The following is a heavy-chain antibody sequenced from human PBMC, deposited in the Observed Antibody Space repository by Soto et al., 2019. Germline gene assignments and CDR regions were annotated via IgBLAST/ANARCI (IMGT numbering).Heavy chain of an antibody. V-gene: IGHV3-13*05. CDR1: GFTFSSYD. CDR2: IGTAGDP. J-gene: IGHJ6*02. D-gene: IGHD3-22*01. Sequence: LRLSCAASGFTFSSYDMHWVRQATGKGLEWVSAIGTAGDPYYPGSVKGRFTISRENAKNSLYLQMNSLRAGDTAVYYCARGFLTYDSSGYYPGLNGMDVWGQGTTVTVSS. CDR3: ARGFLTYDSSGYYPGLNGMDV.